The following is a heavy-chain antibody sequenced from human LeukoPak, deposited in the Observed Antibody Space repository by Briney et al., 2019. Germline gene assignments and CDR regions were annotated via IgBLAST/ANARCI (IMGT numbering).Heavy chain of an antibody. J-gene: IGHJ5*02. CDR3: ARALGYCSGGSCYSPWFDP. CDR2: IYHSGRT. Sequence: SETLSLTCTVSGYSLSSGYYWGWIRQPPGKGLEWIGSIYHSGRTFYNPSLKRRVTISVDTSKNQFSLKLSSVTAADTAVYYCARALGYCSGGSCYSPWFDPWGQGTLVTVSS. CDR1: GYSLSSGYY. V-gene: IGHV4-38-2*02. D-gene: IGHD2-15*01.